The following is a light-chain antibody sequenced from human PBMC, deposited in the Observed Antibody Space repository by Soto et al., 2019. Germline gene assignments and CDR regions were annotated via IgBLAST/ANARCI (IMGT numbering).Light chain of an antibody. CDR1: QSISSY. CDR2: AAS. Sequence: DIQMTQSPSSLSASVGDRVTITCRASQSISSYLNWYQQKPGKAPKLLIYAASSLQSGVPSRFSGSGSGTDFTLPISILQPEDFATYYCQQSYSTPCTFGQGTKVEIK. V-gene: IGKV1-39*01. J-gene: IGKJ1*01. CDR3: QQSYSTPCT.